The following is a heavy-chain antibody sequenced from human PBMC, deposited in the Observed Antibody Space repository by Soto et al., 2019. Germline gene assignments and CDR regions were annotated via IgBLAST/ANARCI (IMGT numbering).Heavy chain of an antibody. CDR2: INAGNGNT. CDR1: GYTFTSYA. D-gene: IGHD1-26*01. J-gene: IGHJ4*02. Sequence: ASVKVSCKASGYTFTSYAMHWVRQAPGQRLEWMGWINAGNGNTKYSQKFQGRVTMTRDTSTSTAYMELSSLTSEDTAVYYCAREGIVGATSPIDYWGQGTLVTVSS. V-gene: IGHV1-3*01. CDR3: AREGIVGATSPIDY.